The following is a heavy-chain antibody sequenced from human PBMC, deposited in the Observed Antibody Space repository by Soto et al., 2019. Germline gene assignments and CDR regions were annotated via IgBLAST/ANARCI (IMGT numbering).Heavy chain of an antibody. D-gene: IGHD2-8*02. J-gene: IGHJ2*01. CDR2: IYTEGTT. Sequence: QVQLQGSGPGQVKPSETLSLTYTVSGDSISDYFCWSWIRPPAGKGLECIERIYTEGTTKHTPSLKIRMTLSLAKTKTQFSLRLSSLSAADTAVYYFATEVRGGVAGSFDHWCRVSRDTVSS. CDR3: ATEVRGGVAGSFDH. CDR1: GDSISDYFC. V-gene: IGHV4-4*07.